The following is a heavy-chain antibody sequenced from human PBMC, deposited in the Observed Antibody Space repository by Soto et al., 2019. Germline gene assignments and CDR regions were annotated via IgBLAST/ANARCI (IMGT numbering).Heavy chain of an antibody. CDR3: AGLYVNRWVDGFDF. Sequence: ASVKVSCKASGYTFTAYYLHCVRQAPGQGLEWMGWIHPCSGGTNYAQQFQGRVTMTRDASISTAYMELSRLRSDETAKYYCAGLYVNRWVDGFDFWGQGTMVTVSS. CDR1: GYTFTAYY. V-gene: IGHV1-2*02. D-gene: IGHD2-8*01. CDR2: IHPCSGGT. J-gene: IGHJ3*01.